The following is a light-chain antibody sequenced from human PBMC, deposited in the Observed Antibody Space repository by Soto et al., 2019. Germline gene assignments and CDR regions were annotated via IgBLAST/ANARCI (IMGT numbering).Light chain of an antibody. CDR2: AAS. V-gene: IGKV1-39*01. J-gene: IGKJ5*01. Sequence: DIQMTQSPSSLSASVGDRVTITCRASQRISSYLNWYQQKPGKAPKLLVYAASTLQSGVPSRFSGSGSGTDFTLTISCLQSEDFATYDCQQYYSYPITFGQGTLLEIK. CDR3: QQYYSYPIT. CDR1: QRISSY.